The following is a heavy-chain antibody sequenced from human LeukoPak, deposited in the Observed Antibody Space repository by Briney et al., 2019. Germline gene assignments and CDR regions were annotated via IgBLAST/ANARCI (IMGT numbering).Heavy chain of an antibody. J-gene: IGHJ5*02. V-gene: IGHV4-39*07. D-gene: IGHD6-13*01. Sequence: PSETLSLTCTVSGDSISSSPYYWGWIRQPPGKGLEWIGSVYHDGSTYYNPSLKSRVIVSVDTSKSQISLSLSSVTATDTAVYYCARDFFGRAAGTGNWFDPWGQGTLLTVSS. CDR2: VYHDGST. CDR3: ARDFFGRAAGTGNWFDP. CDR1: GDSISSSPYY.